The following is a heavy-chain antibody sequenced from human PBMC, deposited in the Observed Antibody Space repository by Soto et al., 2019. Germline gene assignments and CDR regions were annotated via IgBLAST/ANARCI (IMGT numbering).Heavy chain of an antibody. D-gene: IGHD3-3*01. V-gene: IGHV4-59*01. CDR1: GGSISSYY. CDR2: IYYSGST. CDR3: ARVRFLEWQFNRAYYYYGMDV. Sequence: PSETLSLTCTVSGGSISSYYWSWIRQPPGKGLEWIGYIYYSGSTNYNPSLKSRVTISVDTSKNQFSLKLSSVTAADTAAYYCARVRFLEWQFNRAYYYYGMDVWGQGTTVTVSS. J-gene: IGHJ6*02.